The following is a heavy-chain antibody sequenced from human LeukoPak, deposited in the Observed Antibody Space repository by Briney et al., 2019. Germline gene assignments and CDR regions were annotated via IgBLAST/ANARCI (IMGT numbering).Heavy chain of an antibody. CDR2: ISGSGGST. CDR3: AKFCGGSTSCYLIDY. D-gene: IGHD2-2*01. CDR1: GFTFSSYA. Sequence: GGSLRLSCAASGFTFSSYAMSWVRQAPGKGLEWVSGISGSGGSTYYADSVKGRFTISRGNSKNTLSLQMNSLRAEDTAVYYCAKFCGGSTSCYLIDYWGQGTQVTVSS. J-gene: IGHJ4*02. V-gene: IGHV3-23*01.